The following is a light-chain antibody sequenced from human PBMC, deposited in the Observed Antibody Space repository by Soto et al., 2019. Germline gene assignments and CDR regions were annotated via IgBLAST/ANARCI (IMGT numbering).Light chain of an antibody. CDR1: SGHSSYA. V-gene: IGLV4-69*01. Sequence: QSVLTQSPSASASLGASVKLTCTLSSGHSSYAIAWHQQHPEKGPRYLMKLNSDGSHRKGDGVPDRFSGSSSGSERYLTISSLQSEDEADYYCQTWGTGIQVFGGGTKLTVL. J-gene: IGLJ3*02. CDR2: LNSDGSH. CDR3: QTWGTGIQV.